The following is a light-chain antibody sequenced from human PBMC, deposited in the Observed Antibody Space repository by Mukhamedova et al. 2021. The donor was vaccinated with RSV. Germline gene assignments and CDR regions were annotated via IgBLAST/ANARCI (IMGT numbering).Light chain of an antibody. J-gene: IGKJ2*01. CDR2: DAS. Sequence: WYQRRVHGQAPKLLIYDASNLETGVPSRFSGSGSGTDFTFIISSLQPEDIATYYCQHYDNLPPNFGQGTKLEIK. CDR3: QHYDNLPPN. V-gene: IGKV1-33*01.